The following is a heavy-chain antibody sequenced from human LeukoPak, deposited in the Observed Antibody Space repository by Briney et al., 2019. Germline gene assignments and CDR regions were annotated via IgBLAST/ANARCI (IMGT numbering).Heavy chain of an antibody. V-gene: IGHV4-59*01. D-gene: IGHD1-26*01. CDR1: GGSISSYY. J-gene: IGHJ6*02. CDR2: IYYSGST. Sequence: SETLSLTCTVSGGSISSYYWSWIRQPPGKGLEWIGYIYYSGSTNYNPSLKSRVTISVDTSKNQFSLELSSVTAADTAVYYCARRSGYGMDVWGQGTTVTVSS. CDR3: ARRSGYGMDV.